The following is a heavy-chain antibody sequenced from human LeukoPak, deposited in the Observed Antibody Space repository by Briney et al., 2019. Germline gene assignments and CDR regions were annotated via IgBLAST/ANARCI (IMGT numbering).Heavy chain of an antibody. D-gene: IGHD1-26*01. Sequence: GASVKVSCKASGGTFSSYAISWVRQAPGQGLEWMGGIIPIFGTANYAQKFQGRVTITTDESTSTAYMELSSLRSEDTAVYYCARGSVGVGANYYFDYWGQGTLVTVSS. CDR1: GGTFSSYA. J-gene: IGHJ4*02. V-gene: IGHV1-69*05. CDR3: ARGSVGVGANYYFDY. CDR2: IIPIFGTA.